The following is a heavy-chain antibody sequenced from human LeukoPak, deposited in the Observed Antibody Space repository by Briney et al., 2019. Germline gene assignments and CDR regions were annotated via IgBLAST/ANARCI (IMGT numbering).Heavy chain of an antibody. D-gene: IGHD3-16*02. CDR1: GFTFSGSA. J-gene: IGHJ4*02. CDR3: TSTYYDYVWGSYRYLFDY. CDR2: IRSKANSYAT. Sequence: GGSLRLSCAASGFTFSGSAMHWVRQASGKGLEWVGRIRSKANSYATAYAASVEGRFTISRDDSKNTAYLQMNSLKTEDTAVYYCTSTYYDYVWGSYRYLFDYWGQGTLVTVSS. V-gene: IGHV3-73*01.